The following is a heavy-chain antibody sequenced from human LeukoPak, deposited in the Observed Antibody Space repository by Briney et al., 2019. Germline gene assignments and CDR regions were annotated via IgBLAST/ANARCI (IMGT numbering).Heavy chain of an antibody. CDR2: TYYSGST. D-gene: IGHD5-12*01. J-gene: IGHJ4*02. CDR3: ARVRYSGYDGGDLNFDY. Sequence: PSETMSLTCTVSGGSISSGDYYWSWIRQPPGKGLEWIGYTYYSGSTYYNPSLKSRVTISVDTSKNQFSLKLSSVTAADTAVYYCARVRYSGYDGGDLNFDYWGQGTLVTVSS. CDR1: GGSISSGDYY. V-gene: IGHV4-30-4*01.